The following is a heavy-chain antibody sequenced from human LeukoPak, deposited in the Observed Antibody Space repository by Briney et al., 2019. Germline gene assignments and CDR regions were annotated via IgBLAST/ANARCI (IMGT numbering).Heavy chain of an antibody. CDR2: ISGSGGST. D-gene: IGHD1-26*01. V-gene: IGHV3-23*01. Sequence: PGGSLRLSCAASGFTFSSYAMTWVRQAPGKGLEWVSSISGSGGSTYNADSVRGRFTISRDNSKNTLYLEVNSLRAEDTAVCYCAKASGSVGTNKAFDYWGQGTLVTVSS. CDR1: GFTFSSYA. CDR3: AKASGSVGTNKAFDY. J-gene: IGHJ4*02.